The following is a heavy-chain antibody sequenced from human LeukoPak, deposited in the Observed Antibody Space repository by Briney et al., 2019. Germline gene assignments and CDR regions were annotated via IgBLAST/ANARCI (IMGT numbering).Heavy chain of an antibody. V-gene: IGHV3-23*01. Sequence: PGGSLRLSCAASGFTFSSYAMHWVRQAPGKGLEWVSAISGSGGSTYYADSVKGRFTISRDNSKNTLYLQMNSLRAEGTAVYYCAKYYGDYYYYYYMDVWGKGTTVTVSS. D-gene: IGHD4-17*01. J-gene: IGHJ6*03. CDR2: ISGSGGST. CDR3: AKYYGDYYYYYYMDV. CDR1: GFTFSSYA.